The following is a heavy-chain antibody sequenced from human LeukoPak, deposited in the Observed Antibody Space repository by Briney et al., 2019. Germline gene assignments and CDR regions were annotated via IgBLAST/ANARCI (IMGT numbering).Heavy chain of an antibody. CDR2: IYHSGST. Sequence: SQTLSLTCAVSGGSISSGGYSWSWIRQPPGKGLEWIGYIYHSGSTYYNPSLKSRVTISVDRSKNQFSLKLSSVTAADTAVYYCASLDHSSSSYSDYWGQGTLVTVSS. CDR1: GGSISSGGYS. CDR3: ASLDHSSSSYSDY. V-gene: IGHV4-30-2*01. D-gene: IGHD6-6*01. J-gene: IGHJ4*02.